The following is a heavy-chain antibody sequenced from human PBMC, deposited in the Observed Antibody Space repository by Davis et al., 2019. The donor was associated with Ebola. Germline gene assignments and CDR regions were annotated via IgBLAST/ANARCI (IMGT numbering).Heavy chain of an antibody. CDR3: ATDPYGGNPQSADY. CDR2: ISGSGGST. CDR1: VITFSSYA. J-gene: IGHJ4*02. D-gene: IGHD3-16*01. Sequence: GESLKISCADSVITFSSYAMTWVRQAPGKGLEWVSAISGSGGSTYYADSVKGRFTISRDNSKKTLYLQMNSLRADDTAVYYCATDPYGGNPQSADYWGQGSLVTVSS. V-gene: IGHV3-23*01.